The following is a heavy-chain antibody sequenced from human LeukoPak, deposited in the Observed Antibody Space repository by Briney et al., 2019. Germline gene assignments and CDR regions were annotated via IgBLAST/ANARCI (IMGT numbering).Heavy chain of an antibody. J-gene: IGHJ5*02. Sequence: PGGSLRLSGAASGFTFSSYGMHWVRQAPGKGLEWVAFIRYDGSNKYYADSVKGRFTISRDNSKNTLYLQMNSLRAEDTAVYYCAKAGYCSSTSCYTRSGFDPWGQGTLVTVSS. D-gene: IGHD2-2*02. CDR3: AKAGYCSSTSCYTRSGFDP. CDR1: GFTFSSYG. V-gene: IGHV3-30*02. CDR2: IRYDGSNK.